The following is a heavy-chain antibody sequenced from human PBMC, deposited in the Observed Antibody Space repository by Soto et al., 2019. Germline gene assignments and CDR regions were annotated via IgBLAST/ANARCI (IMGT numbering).Heavy chain of an antibody. CDR2: IKSKTDGGTT. J-gene: IGHJ6*03. D-gene: IGHD1-1*01. CDR3: TTDRKNDGYYYYYYMDV. CDR1: GFTFSNAW. Sequence: EVQLVESGGGLVKPGGSLRLSCAASGFTFSNAWMSWVRQAPGKGLEGVGRIKSKTDGGTTDYAAPVKGRFTISRDDSKNTLYLQMNSLKTEDTAVYYCTTDRKNDGYYYYYYMDVWGKGTTVTVSS. V-gene: IGHV3-15*01.